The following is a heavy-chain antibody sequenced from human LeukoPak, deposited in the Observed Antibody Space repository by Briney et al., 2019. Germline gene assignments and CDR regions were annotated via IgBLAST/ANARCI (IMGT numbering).Heavy chain of an antibody. V-gene: IGHV4-30-2*01. CDR3: ARISIVVVPAYFDY. CDR2: IYQNGNT. CDR1: GGSISSGGYS. J-gene: IGHJ4*02. Sequence: KASQTLSLTCAVSGGSISSGGYSWSWIRQPPGKGLEWIGYIYQNGNTYYNPSLKSRVTISEDRSKNQFSLNLSSVTAADTAVYYCARISIVVVPAYFDYWGQGTLVTVSS. D-gene: IGHD2-2*01.